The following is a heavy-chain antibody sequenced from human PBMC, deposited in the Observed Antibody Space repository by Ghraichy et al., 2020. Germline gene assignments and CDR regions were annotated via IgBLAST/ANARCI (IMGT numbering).Heavy chain of an antibody. Sequence: GGSLRLSCAASGFTFSSYSMSWVRQAPGKGLEWVSSISSSSTYINYADSVKGRFTVSRDNAKNSLYLQMNSLRAEDTAVYFCATTTGYSTSSGNDYWGQGTLVIVSS. D-gene: IGHD6-6*01. J-gene: IGHJ4*02. CDR3: ATTTGYSTSSGNDY. V-gene: IGHV3-21*01. CDR1: GFTFSSYS. CDR2: ISSSSTYI.